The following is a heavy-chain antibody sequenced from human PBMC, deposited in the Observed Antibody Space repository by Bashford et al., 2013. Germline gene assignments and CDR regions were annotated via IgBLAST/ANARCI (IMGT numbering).Heavy chain of an antibody. V-gene: IGHV3-53*01. CDR3: ARNRYSSGWYRIMDV. CDR2: IYSGGST. D-gene: IGHD6-19*01. J-gene: IGHJ6*02. Sequence: VRQAPGKGLEWVSLIYSGGSTDYADSVKGRFTISRDNSKNTLYLQMNSLRAEDTAVYYCARNRYSSGWYRIMDVWGQGTTVTVSS.